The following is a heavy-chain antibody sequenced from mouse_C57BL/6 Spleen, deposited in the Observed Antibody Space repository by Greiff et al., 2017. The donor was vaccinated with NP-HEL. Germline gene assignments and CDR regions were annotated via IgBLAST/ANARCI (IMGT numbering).Heavy chain of an antibody. V-gene: IGHV14-2*01. CDR1: GFNIKDYY. D-gene: IGHD2-2*01. CDR3: ASPYGYDRAWFAY. J-gene: IGHJ3*01. CDR2: IDPEDGET. Sequence: VQLQQSGAELVKPGASVKLSCTASGFNIKDYYMHWVKQRTEQGLEWIGRIDPEDGETKSAPQFQGTATITADTSSNSAYLQLSSLTSEDTAVYYCASPYGYDRAWFAYWGQGTLVTVSA.